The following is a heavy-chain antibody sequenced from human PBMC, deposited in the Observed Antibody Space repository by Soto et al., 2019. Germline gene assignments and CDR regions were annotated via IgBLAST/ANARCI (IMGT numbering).Heavy chain of an antibody. D-gene: IGHD1-26*01. CDR1: GDSIGTYN. Sequence: QVQLQASGPGLVKPSDTLSLTCTVSGDSIGTYNWGWIRQPPGKRLEWIGYIYSNGGTSYNPALKSRVPISADAPTKQFSLRLGSVTAADTAVYYCVRQGIGALHGLVDVWGQGTTVTVSS. CDR3: VRQGIGALHGLVDV. CDR2: IYSNGGT. J-gene: IGHJ6*02. V-gene: IGHV4-59*08.